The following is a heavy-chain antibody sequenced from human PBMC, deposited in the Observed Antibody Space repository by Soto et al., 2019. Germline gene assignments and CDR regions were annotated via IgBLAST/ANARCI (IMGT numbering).Heavy chain of an antibody. V-gene: IGHV3-30*18. CDR3: AKDYAVVVAATNNYFDY. Sequence: GGSLRLSCAASGFTFSSYGMHWVRQAPGKGLEWVAVISYDGSNKYYADSVKGRFTISRDNSKNTLYLQMNSLRAEDTAVYYCAKDYAVVVAATNNYFDYWGQGTLVTVSS. CDR1: GFTFSSYG. D-gene: IGHD2-15*01. CDR2: ISYDGSNK. J-gene: IGHJ4*02.